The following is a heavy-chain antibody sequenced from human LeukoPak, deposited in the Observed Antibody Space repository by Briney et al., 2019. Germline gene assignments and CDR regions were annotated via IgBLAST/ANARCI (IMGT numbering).Heavy chain of an antibody. CDR1: GGSISSYY. D-gene: IGHD3-16*01. CDR2: ISYSGGT. J-gene: IGHJ4*02. CDR3: ARDYGSGFGE. V-gene: IGHV4-59*01. Sequence: PSETLSLTCTVSGGSISSYYWSWIRQPPGKGLEWIGYISYSGGTNYNPSLKSRVTISVDTSKNHFSLKLSSVTAADTAVYYCARDYGSGFGEWGQGTLVTVSS.